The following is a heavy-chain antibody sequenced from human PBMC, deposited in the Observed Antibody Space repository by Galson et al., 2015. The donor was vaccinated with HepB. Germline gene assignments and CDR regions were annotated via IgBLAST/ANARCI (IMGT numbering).Heavy chain of an antibody. J-gene: IGHJ4*02. Sequence: SLRLSCAASGFTFSSYAMSWVRQAPGKGLEWVSAISGSGGSTYYADSVKGRFTISRDNSKNTLYLQTNSLRAEDTAVYYCARDWNRWEPLDPFDYWGQGTLVTVSS. D-gene: IGHD1-26*01. CDR2: ISGSGGST. V-gene: IGHV3-23*01. CDR3: ARDWNRWEPLDPFDY. CDR1: GFTFSSYA.